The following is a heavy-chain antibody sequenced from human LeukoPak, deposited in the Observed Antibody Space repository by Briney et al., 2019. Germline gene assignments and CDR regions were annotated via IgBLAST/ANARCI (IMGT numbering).Heavy chain of an antibody. CDR2: INPNSGGT. Sequence: ASVKVSCKASGYTFTGYYMHWVRQAPGQGLEWMGRINPNSGGTNYAQKFQGRVTMTRDTSISTAYMELSRLRSDDTAVYYCARDTSVGTYYCDSSGYPTQAGMDVWGQGTTVTVSS. CDR3: ARDTSVGTYYCDSSGYPTQAGMDV. V-gene: IGHV1-2*06. CDR1: GYTFTGYY. J-gene: IGHJ6*02. D-gene: IGHD3-22*01.